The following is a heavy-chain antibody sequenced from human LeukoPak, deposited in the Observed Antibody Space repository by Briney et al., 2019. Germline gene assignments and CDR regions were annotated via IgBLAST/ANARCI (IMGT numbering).Heavy chain of an antibody. V-gene: IGHV4-59*01. CDR3: AREYYFGLDV. CDR1: GGSISSYY. CDR2: IYYSGST. Sequence: SETLSLTCTVSGGSISSYYWSWIRQPPGKGLEWIGYIYYSGSTNYNPSLKSRVTISVDTSKNQFSLKLSSVTAADTAVYYCAREYYFGLDVWGQGTTVTVSS. J-gene: IGHJ6*02.